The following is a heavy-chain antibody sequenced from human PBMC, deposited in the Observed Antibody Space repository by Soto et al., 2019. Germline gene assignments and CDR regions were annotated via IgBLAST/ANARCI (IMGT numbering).Heavy chain of an antibody. J-gene: IGHJ6*02. CDR2: VTPILAST. V-gene: IGHV1-69*13. Sequence: SVKVSCKASGGTLYNYGISWVRQAPGQGPEWMGGVTPILASTSYKQKFQDRLTITADESTNTVYMELTSLRSEDTAVYYCARGHMAALNGLYYYYAMDVWGQGTTVTVSS. D-gene: IGHD3-16*01. CDR1: GGTLYNYG. CDR3: ARGHMAALNGLYYYYAMDV.